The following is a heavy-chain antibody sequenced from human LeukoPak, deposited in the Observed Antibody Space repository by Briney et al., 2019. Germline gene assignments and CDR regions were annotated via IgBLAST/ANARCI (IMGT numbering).Heavy chain of an antibody. CDR1: VYTFTGYY. D-gene: IGHD6-13*01. Sequence: ASVTVSCKASVYTFTGYYMHWVRQAPGQGLEWMGRIHPNRDGTNYPHKFQGRVTMTMDTSISTAYMELSRVRSDDTAVYYCARSCSSSWYYFAYWGQGTLVTVSS. CDR2: IHPNRDGT. V-gene: IGHV1-2*06. J-gene: IGHJ4*02. CDR3: ARSCSSSWYYFAY.